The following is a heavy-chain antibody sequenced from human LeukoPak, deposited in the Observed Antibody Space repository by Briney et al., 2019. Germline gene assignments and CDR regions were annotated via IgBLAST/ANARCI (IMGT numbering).Heavy chain of an antibody. CDR1: GGSISSHY. CDR3: ARGASYYDFWSGYSRPINWFDP. J-gene: IGHJ5*02. D-gene: IGHD3-3*01. V-gene: IGHV4-59*11. Sequence: SETLSLTCTVSGGSISSHYWSWIRQPPGKGLEWIGYIYYSGSTNYNPSLKSRVTISVDTSKNQFSLKLSSVTAADTAVYCCARGASYYDFWSGYSRPINWFDPWGQGTLVTVSS. CDR2: IYYSGST.